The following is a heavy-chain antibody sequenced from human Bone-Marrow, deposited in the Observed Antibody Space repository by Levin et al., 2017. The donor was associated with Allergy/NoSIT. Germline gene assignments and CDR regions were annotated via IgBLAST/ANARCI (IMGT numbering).Heavy chain of an antibody. D-gene: IGHD6-25*01. J-gene: IGHJ4*02. CDR3: AREGAAKFDC. V-gene: IGHV4-61*01. CDR2: IFYSGDT. CDR1: GGSVSSASYY. Sequence: SETLSLTCNVSGGSVSSASYYWSWIRQPPGKGLEWIGYIFYSGDTSYSPSLRSRVTISLDTSKSQFSLKLSSVTAADTAVYYGAREGAAKFDCWGQGTLVTVSS.